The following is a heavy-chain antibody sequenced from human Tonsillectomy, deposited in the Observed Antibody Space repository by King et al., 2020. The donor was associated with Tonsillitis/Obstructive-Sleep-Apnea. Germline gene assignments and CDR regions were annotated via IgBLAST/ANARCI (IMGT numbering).Heavy chain of an antibody. V-gene: IGHV3-23*04. D-gene: IGHD2-2*01. CDR1: GFTFSSYA. J-gene: IGHJ3*02. CDR2: ISGSGGST. CDR3: AQDCPSTSCGAFDI. Sequence: VQLVEPGGGLVQPGGSLRLSCAASGFTFSSYAMSWVRQAPGKGLEWVSAISGSGGSTNYADSVQGRFTVSRDNSKNTLSLQMNNLRAEDTAVYYCAQDCPSTSCGAFDIWGQGTLVTVSS.